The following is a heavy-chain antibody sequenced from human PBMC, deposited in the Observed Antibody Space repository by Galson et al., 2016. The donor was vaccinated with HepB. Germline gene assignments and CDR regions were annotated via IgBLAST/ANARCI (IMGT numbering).Heavy chain of an antibody. CDR3: SRVQDAYKSGGV. J-gene: IGHJ4*02. V-gene: IGHV4-59*12. D-gene: IGHD5-24*01. CDR2: IYHSGRT. CDR1: GVSISSYY. Sequence: SETLSPTCTVSGVSISSYYWSWIRHPPGKGLECMGYIYHSGRTNYNPSLNSRASTSVDPSKNQFSMELSSVTAADTAVYYCSRVQDAYKSGGVWGQGTLVTVSS.